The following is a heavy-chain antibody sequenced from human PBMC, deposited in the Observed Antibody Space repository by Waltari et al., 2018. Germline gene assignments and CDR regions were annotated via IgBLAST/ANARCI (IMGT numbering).Heavy chain of an antibody. V-gene: IGHV3-7*01. CDR2: IKQDGSDK. J-gene: IGHJ4*02. D-gene: IGHD2-2*01. CDR3: ASLPHCSSTSCLDY. Sequence: ELQLVESGGGLVQPGGSLRLSCAASEFTFSNYWMTWVRPAPGKGLEGVANIKQDGSDKYYVDSVRGRFTISRDNAKNSLYLQMDSLRAEDTAVYYCASLPHCSSTSCLDYWGQGTPVTVSS. CDR1: EFTFSNYW.